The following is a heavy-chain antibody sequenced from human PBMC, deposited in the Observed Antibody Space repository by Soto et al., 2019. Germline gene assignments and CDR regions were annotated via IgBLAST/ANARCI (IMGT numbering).Heavy chain of an antibody. Sequence: QVQLVQSGAEVKKPGSSVKVSCKASGGTFSSYAIRWVRQAPGQGLEWMGGIIPIFGTANYAQKFQGRVTITADKSTTTAYMELSSLRSEDTAVYYCARVSGDIVVVPAALYYYYGMDVWGQGTTVTVSS. D-gene: IGHD2-2*01. CDR3: ARVSGDIVVVPAALYYYYGMDV. J-gene: IGHJ6*02. CDR1: GGTFSSYA. CDR2: IIPIFGTA. V-gene: IGHV1-69*06.